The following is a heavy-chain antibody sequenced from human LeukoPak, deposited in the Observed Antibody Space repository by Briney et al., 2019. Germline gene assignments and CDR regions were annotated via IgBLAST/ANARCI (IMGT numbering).Heavy chain of an antibody. J-gene: IGHJ6*03. Sequence: GGSLRLSCAASGFTFRSYTMNWVRQAPGKGLEWVSSISSSSSYIYYVDSVKGRFTISRDNAKKSLYLQMNSLRAEDTALYYCARAAIAAARIYYYMDVWGKGTTVTVSS. CDR1: GFTFRSYT. D-gene: IGHD6-13*01. CDR3: ARAAIAAARIYYYMDV. CDR2: ISSSSSYI. V-gene: IGHV3-21*01.